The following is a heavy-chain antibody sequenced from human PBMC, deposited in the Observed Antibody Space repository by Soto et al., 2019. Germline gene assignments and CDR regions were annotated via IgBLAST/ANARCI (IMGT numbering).Heavy chain of an antibody. CDR1: GFTFDDYA. J-gene: IGHJ5*02. CDR2: ISWNSGSI. CDR3: AKGPAPSQKSPTRFDP. Sequence: EVQLVESGGGLVQPGRSLRLSCAASGFTFDDYAMHWVRQAPGKGLEWVSGISWNSGSIGYADSVKGRFTISRDNAKNSLYLQMNSLRAEDTALYYCAKGPAPSQKSPTRFDPWGQGTLVTVSS. V-gene: IGHV3-9*01.